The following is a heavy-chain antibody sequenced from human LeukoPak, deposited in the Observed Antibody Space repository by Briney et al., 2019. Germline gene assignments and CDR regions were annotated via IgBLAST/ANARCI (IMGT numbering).Heavy chain of an antibody. D-gene: IGHD4-23*01. V-gene: IGHV1-2*06. CDR1: GYTFTGYY. J-gene: IGHJ4*02. Sequence: ASVKVSCKASGYTFTGYYMHWVRQAPGQGLEWMGRVNPNSGGTNYAQKFQGRVTMTRDTSISTAYMELSRLRSDDTAVYYCARGILDDYGGNPYWGQGTLVTVSS. CDR3: ARGILDDYGGNPY. CDR2: VNPNSGGT.